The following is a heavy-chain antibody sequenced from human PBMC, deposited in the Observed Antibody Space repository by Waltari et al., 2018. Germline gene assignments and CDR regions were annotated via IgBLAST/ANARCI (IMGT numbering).Heavy chain of an antibody. CDR2: IKDKADGGTI. CDR3: LYDPSV. J-gene: IGHJ4*02. Sequence: DVQLVESGGGLVKPGGSLRLSCSAYGSSFTDACMNWVRQAPGRWLEWIGRIKDKADGGTIDYAAPVKGRFTISRDDSKNMTYLQMNSLKPDDTGVYFCLYDPSVWGQGTLVTVSS. CDR1: GSSFTDAC. V-gene: IGHV3-15*07. D-gene: IGHD5-12*01.